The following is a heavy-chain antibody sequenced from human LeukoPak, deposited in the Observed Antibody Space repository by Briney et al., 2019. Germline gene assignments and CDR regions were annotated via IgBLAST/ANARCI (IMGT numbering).Heavy chain of an antibody. V-gene: IGHV3-23*01. D-gene: IGHD3-16*01. J-gene: IGHJ5*02. CDR3: AKDWTPHNRVYDCLDA. CDR2: IGSGADL. CDR1: GFAFGVHA. Sequence: GGSLRLSCVGSGFAFGVHAMSWVRQAPGKGPEWVATIGSGADLFYAESVKGRLTISRDAPRNTVWLQMNSLRAEDTALYYCAKDWTPHNRVYDCLDAWGQGTQVTVSS.